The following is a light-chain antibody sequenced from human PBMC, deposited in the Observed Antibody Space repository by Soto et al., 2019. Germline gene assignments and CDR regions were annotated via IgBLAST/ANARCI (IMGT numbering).Light chain of an antibody. CDR3: QQRSNWPGT. V-gene: IGKV3-11*01. CDR2: DAS. Sequence: EIVLTQSPATLSLSPGERATLSCRASQSLSSYLAWYQQKPGQAPRLLIYDASNRATGIPARFSGSGSGTDFTLTISSLEPEDFAVYYCQQRSNWPGTFGQGTQLEIK. CDR1: QSLSSY. J-gene: IGKJ2*01.